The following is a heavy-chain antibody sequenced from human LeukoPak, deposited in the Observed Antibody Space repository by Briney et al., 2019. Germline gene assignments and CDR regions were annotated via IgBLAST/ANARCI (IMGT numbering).Heavy chain of an antibody. J-gene: IGHJ4*02. CDR1: GFTFSSYG. Sequence: GGSLGLSCAASGFTFSSYGMHWVRQAPGKGLEWVAFIRYAGSNKYYADSVKGRFTISRDNSKNALYLQMNSLRAEDTAVYYCANIRQYCSSTSCYTEYWGQGTLVTVSS. CDR3: ANIRQYCSSTSCYTEY. D-gene: IGHD2-2*02. V-gene: IGHV3-30*02. CDR2: IRYAGSNK.